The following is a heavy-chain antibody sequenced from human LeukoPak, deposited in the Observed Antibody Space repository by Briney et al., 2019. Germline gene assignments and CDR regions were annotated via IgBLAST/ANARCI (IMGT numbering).Heavy chain of an antibody. CDR3: AKDWLLDY. CDR1: GFIFSSYA. D-gene: IGHD3-9*01. V-gene: IGHV3-23*01. CDR2: ISGSGFNT. Sequence: PSGSPRLSCAASGFIFSSYAMSWVLQAPEKGLEWVSAISGSGFNTYYADSVKGRFTISRDSSKNTLYLQINSLRVEDTAIYYCAKDWLLDYWGRGTLVIVSS. J-gene: IGHJ4*02.